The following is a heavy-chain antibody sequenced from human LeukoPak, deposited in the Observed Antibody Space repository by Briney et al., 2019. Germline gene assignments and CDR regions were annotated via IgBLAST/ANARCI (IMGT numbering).Heavy chain of an antibody. V-gene: IGHV3-30*02. J-gene: IGHJ5*02. Sequence: GGSLRLSCATSGFTFNNYGMHWVRQAPGKGLEWVAFIRYDGSNKYYADSVKGRFTISRDDAKNTLYLQMNSLRAEDTAVYYCVRGGESTWSWGQGTLVTVSS. CDR1: GFTFNNYG. D-gene: IGHD2-15*01. CDR3: VRGGESTWS. CDR2: IRYDGSNK.